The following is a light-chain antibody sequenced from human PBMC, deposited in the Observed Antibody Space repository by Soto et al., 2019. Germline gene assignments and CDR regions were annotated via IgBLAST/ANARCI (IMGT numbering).Light chain of an antibody. J-gene: IGKJ1*01. CDR1: QGIRDD. Sequence: AIHMTQSPSSLSASVGDRVTITCRASQGIRDDLGWYQQKPGKAPKLLIYAASTLASGVPSRFSGSGSGTAFTLTISSLQPEDFATYYCLQDYIYTWTFGQGTKVDIK. V-gene: IGKV1-6*01. CDR2: AAS. CDR3: LQDYIYTWT.